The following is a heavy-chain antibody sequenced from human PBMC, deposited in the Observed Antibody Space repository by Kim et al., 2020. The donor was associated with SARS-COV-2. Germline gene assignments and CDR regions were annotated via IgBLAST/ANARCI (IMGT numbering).Heavy chain of an antibody. Sequence: GGSLRLSCAAPGFTFNNYAMSWVRQAPGKGLEWVSGIRDSGGSTQYADSVKGRFSISRDNSKNTLYLQMDSLRAEDTAVYYCAKVTSGSSGWFEYFQHWGQGTLVTVSS. V-gene: IGHV3-23*01. J-gene: IGHJ1*01. CDR2: IRDSGGST. CDR3: AKVTSGSSGWFEYFQH. D-gene: IGHD6-19*01. CDR1: GFTFNNYA.